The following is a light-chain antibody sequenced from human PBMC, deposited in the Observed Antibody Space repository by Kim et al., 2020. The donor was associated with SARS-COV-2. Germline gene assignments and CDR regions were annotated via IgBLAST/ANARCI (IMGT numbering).Light chain of an antibody. CDR1: QSVRTD. CDR3: QQYKNWAPIT. J-gene: IGKJ5*01. V-gene: IGKV3D-15*01. Sequence: GERATRSRRASQSVRTDLAWYQQKSGQAPRLLIYGAYTRATGIPARFSGSGSGTEFTVTISGLQSEDLAVYYCQQYKNWAPITFGQGTRLEIK. CDR2: GAY.